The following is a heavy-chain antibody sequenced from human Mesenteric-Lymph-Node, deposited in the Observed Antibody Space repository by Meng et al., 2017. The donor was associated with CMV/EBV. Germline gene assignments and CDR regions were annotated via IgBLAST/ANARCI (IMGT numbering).Heavy chain of an antibody. V-gene: IGHV3-30*02. CDR1: GFTFSGYG. D-gene: IGHD2-2*01. CDR2: IRYDGSNK. CDR3: AKDGDIVVVPAAFFDY. Sequence: GESLKISCAASGFTFSGYGMHWVRQAPGKGLEWVAFIRYDGSNKYYADSVKGRFTISRDNSKNTLYLQMNSLRAEDTAVYYCAKDGDIVVVPAAFFDYWGQGTLVTVSS. J-gene: IGHJ4*02.